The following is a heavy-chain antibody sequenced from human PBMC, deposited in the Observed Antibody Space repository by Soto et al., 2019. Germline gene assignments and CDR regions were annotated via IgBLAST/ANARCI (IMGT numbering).Heavy chain of an antibody. J-gene: IGHJ4*02. CDR1: GFTFSSYA. D-gene: IGHD3-3*01. CDR2: ISGSGGST. V-gene: IGHV3-23*01. CDR3: AKRVIFDDFWSGYYIAPLDY. Sequence: GGSLRLSCVASGFTFSSYAMSWVRQAPGKGLEWVSAISGSGGSTYYADSVKGRFTISRDNSKNTLYLQMNSLRAEDTAVYYCAKRVIFDDFWSGYYIAPLDYWGQGTLVTVSS.